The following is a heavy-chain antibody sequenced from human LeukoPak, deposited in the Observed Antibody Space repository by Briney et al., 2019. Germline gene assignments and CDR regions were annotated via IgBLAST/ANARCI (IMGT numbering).Heavy chain of an antibody. CDR1: GYTFTGYY. Sequence: ASVKDSCKASGYTFTGYYMHWVRQAPGQGLEWMGWINPNSGGTNYAQKFQGRVTMTRDTSISTAYMELSRLRSDDTAVYYCARALQLWFGELYGYWGQGTLVTVSS. CDR3: ARALQLWFGELYGY. V-gene: IGHV1-2*02. CDR2: INPNSGGT. D-gene: IGHD3-10*01. J-gene: IGHJ4*02.